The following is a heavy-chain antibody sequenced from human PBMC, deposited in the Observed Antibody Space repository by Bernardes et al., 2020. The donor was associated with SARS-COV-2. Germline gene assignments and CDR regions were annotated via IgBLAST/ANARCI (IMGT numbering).Heavy chain of an antibody. CDR1: GFTFSNYD. Sequence: GGSLRLSCAASGFTFSNYDMHWLRQATGKGLEWVSFIGVAGDSYYAGSVKGRFSISRENAENSLYLQMNSLRAGDAAVYYCARAESLGYCSGGRCYSFDHWGQGTLVTVSS. D-gene: IGHD2-15*01. V-gene: IGHV3-13*01. J-gene: IGHJ4*02. CDR3: ARAESLGYCSGGRCYSFDH. CDR2: IGVAGDS.